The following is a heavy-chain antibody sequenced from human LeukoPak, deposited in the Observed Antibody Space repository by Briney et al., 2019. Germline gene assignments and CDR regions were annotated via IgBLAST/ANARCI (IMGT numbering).Heavy chain of an antibody. Sequence: PSETLSLTCTVSGGSISGYYWTWIRQPPGKGLEWIWYIYYSGNTNYNPSLKSRVTISIHTSKNQFSLNLSSVTAADTAVYYCARVFGGGRGGWFDPWGQGTLVAVSS. V-gene: IGHV4-59*01. D-gene: IGHD3-16*01. J-gene: IGHJ5*02. CDR1: GGSISGYY. CDR3: ARVFGGGRGGWFDP. CDR2: IYYSGNT.